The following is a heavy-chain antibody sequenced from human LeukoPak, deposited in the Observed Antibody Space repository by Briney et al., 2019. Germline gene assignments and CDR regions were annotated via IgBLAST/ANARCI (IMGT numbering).Heavy chain of an antibody. Sequence: KPSETLSLTCAVYGGSFSGYYWSWIRQPPGKGLEWIGEINHSGSTNYNPSLKGRVTISVDTSKNQFSLKLSSVTAADTAVYYCARQYGDYGSADDYFDYWGQGTLVTVSS. D-gene: IGHD4-17*01. CDR2: INHSGST. CDR3: ARQYGDYGSADDYFDY. V-gene: IGHV4-34*01. CDR1: GGSFSGYY. J-gene: IGHJ4*02.